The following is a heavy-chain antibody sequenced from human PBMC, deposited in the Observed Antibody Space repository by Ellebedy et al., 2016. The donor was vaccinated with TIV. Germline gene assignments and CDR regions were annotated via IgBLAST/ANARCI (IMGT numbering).Heavy chain of an antibody. CDR2: INSDGSST. D-gene: IGHD7-27*01. J-gene: IGHJ5*02. CDR1: GFTFSSYW. Sequence: GGSLRLSXAASGFTFSSYWMHWVRQAPGKGLVWVPRINSDGSSTSYADSVKGRFTISRDNAKNTLYLQMNSLRAEDTAVYYCARGYSHWGWFDPWGQGTLVTVSS. CDR3: ARGYSHWGWFDP. V-gene: IGHV3-74*01.